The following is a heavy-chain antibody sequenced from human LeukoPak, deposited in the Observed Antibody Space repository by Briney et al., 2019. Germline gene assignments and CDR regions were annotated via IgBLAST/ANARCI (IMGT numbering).Heavy chain of an antibody. CDR2: INSDGSSA. CDR1: GFTFSSYW. Sequence: GGSLRLSCAASGFTFSSYWMHWVRQAPGKELVWVSRINSDGSSASYADSVKGRFTISRDNAKNTLYLQMNSLRAEDTAVYYCAREGCSGGSCYYDAFDVWGQGTMVTVSS. CDR3: AREGCSGGSCYYDAFDV. V-gene: IGHV3-74*01. D-gene: IGHD2-15*01. J-gene: IGHJ3*01.